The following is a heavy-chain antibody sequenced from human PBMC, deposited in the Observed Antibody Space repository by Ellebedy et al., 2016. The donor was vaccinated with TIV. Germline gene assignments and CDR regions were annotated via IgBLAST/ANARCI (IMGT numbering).Heavy chain of an antibody. J-gene: IGHJ4*02. V-gene: IGHV1-46*01. D-gene: IGHD3-22*01. CDR1: GYTFTDYY. CDR2: IIPSGGTT. CDR3: AKGRKLIRSSSLDY. Sequence: AASVKVSCKASGYTFTDYYIHWVRQAPGQGLEWMGIIIPSGGTTNYAQKFQGRVTMTRDTSTSTVSMELSSLRSEDTAVYYCAKGRKLIRSSSLDYWGQGTLVTVSS.